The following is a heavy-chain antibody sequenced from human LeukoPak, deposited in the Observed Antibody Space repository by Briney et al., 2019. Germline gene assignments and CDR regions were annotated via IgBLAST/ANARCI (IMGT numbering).Heavy chain of an antibody. J-gene: IGHJ5*02. V-gene: IGHV3-7*01. Sequence: GGSLRLSCAVSGFDISNFWMTCVRQVPGKGLEWVANIRSDGGEKNYVDPMNGTFTISRDNAKNSLYLQMNSLRAEDTAVYYCVRQAGVSWGQGTLVTVSS. CDR3: VRQAGVS. D-gene: IGHD6-19*01. CDR2: IRSDGGEK. CDR1: GFDISNFW.